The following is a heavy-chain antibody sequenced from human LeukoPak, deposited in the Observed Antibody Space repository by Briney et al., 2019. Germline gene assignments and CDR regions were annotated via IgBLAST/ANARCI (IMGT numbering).Heavy chain of an antibody. V-gene: IGHV4-34*01. J-gene: IGHJ6*03. CDR3: ARGQLRSGYNTFYYYYYMDV. D-gene: IGHD3-3*01. CDR2: INHSGST. Sequence: SETLSLTCAVYGGPFSGYYWSWIRQPPGKGLEWIGEINHSGSTNYNPSLKSRVTISVDTSKNQFSLKLSSVTAADTAVYYCARGQLRSGYNTFYYYYYMDVWGKGTTVTVSS. CDR1: GGPFSGYY.